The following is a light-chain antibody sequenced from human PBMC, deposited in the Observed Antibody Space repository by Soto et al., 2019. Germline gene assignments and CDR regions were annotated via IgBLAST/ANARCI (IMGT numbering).Light chain of an antibody. CDR3: QQFYNTPFT. CDR2: WAS. J-gene: IGKJ3*01. Sequence: DIVMTQSPDSLAVSLGERATINCKSSQSVLYSSNNKNYLAWYQQNPGQPPKLLIYWASTRESGVPDRFSGSGSATDFTLTISSLQAEDVDVYYCQQFYNTPFTLGPGTKVDIK. CDR1: QSVLYSSNNKNY. V-gene: IGKV4-1*01.